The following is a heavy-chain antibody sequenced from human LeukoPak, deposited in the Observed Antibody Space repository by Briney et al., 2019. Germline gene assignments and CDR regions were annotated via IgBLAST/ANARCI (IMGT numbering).Heavy chain of an antibody. CDR1: GFTFSSYA. Sequence: GGSLRLSCAASGFTFSSYAMSWVRQAPGKGLEWVSAISGSGGSTYYADSVKGRFTISRDNSKNTLYLQMNSQRAEDTAVYYCAKVRGRSSGWYRVLFYGMDVWGQGTTVTVSS. V-gene: IGHV3-23*01. CDR3: AKVRGRSSGWYRVLFYGMDV. J-gene: IGHJ6*02. CDR2: ISGSGGST. D-gene: IGHD6-19*01.